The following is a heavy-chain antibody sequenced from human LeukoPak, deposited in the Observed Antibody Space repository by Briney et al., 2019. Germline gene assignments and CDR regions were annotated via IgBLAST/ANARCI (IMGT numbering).Heavy chain of an antibody. CDR3: AREDTMIVYTY. Sequence: PSQTLSLTCTVSGGSISSGSYYWSWIRQPAGKGLEWIGRIYTSGSTNYNPSLKSRVTISVDTSKNQFSLKLSSVTAADTAVYYCAREDTMIVYTYWGQGTLVTVSS. V-gene: IGHV4-61*02. CDR2: IYTSGST. J-gene: IGHJ4*02. CDR1: GGSISSGSYY. D-gene: IGHD3-22*01.